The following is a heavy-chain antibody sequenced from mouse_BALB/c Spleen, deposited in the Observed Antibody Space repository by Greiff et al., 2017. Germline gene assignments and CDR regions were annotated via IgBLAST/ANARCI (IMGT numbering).Heavy chain of an antibody. J-gene: IGHJ4*01. CDR2: ISSGGSYT. CDR1: GFTFSSYT. Sequence: EVKVVESGGGLVKPGGSLKLSCAASGFTFSSYTMSWVRQTPEKRLEWVATISSGGSYTYYPDSVKGRFTISRDNAKNTLYLQMSSLKSEDTAMYYCTRGLRRDYYAMDYWGQGTSVTVSS. V-gene: IGHV5-6-4*01. D-gene: IGHD2-4*01. CDR3: TRGLRRDYYAMDY.